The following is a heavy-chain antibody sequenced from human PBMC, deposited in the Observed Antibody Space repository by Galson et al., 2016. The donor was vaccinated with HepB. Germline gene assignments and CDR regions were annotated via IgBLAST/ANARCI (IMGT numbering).Heavy chain of an antibody. CDR2: ISPDNDNT. CDR3: SKVELLWFGQLSDQRHFES. D-gene: IGHD3-10*01. CDR1: GYTFPSYG. Sequence: SVKVSCKASGYTFPSYGISWVRQAPGQGLEWMGWISPDNDNTHYAEKLQGRVTLTTDTSTNTAYMELRGLRSADTALYYCSKVELLWFGQLSDQRHFESWGQGTLVTVSS. V-gene: IGHV1-18*04. J-gene: IGHJ4*02.